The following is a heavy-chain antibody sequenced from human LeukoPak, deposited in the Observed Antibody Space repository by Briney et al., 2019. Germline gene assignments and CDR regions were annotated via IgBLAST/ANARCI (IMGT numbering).Heavy chain of an antibody. CDR2: IYDSGVT. V-gene: IGHV4-4*09. CDR1: GDSVTSGY. CDR3: AGRGHRYSRD. D-gene: IGHD2-15*01. Sequence: SETLSLTCTVSGDSVTSGYWSWIRQPPGKGLEWIGYIYDSGVTDYNPSLKSRLTISVDTSNNQFSLNLSSVTAADTAVYYCAGRGHRYSRDWGQGILVTVSS. J-gene: IGHJ1*01.